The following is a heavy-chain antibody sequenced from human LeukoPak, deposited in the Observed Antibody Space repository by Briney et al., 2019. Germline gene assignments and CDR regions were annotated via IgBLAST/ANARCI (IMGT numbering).Heavy chain of an antibody. CDR2: IYYSGST. CDR3: AREPSETYGSGSYWFDY. V-gene: IGHV4-30-4*01. D-gene: IGHD3-10*01. Sequence: SQTLSLTCTVSGGSISSGDYYWSWIRQPPGKGLEWIGYIYYSGSTYYNPSLKSRVTISVDTSKNQFSLKLSSVTAADTAVYYCAREPSETYGSGSYWFDYWGQGTLVTVSS. J-gene: IGHJ4*02. CDR1: GGSISSGDYY.